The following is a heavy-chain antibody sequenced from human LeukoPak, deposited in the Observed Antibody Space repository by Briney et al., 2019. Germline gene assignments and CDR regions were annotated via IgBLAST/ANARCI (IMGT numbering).Heavy chain of an antibody. CDR3: AKDHRVDTRPYYFDY. CDR2: ISGSGGST. Sequence: GGSLRLSCAASGFTFSSYAMSWVRQAPGKGLEWVSAISGSGGSTYYADSVKGRFTISRDNSKNTLYLQMNSLRAEDTAVYYCAKDHRVDTRPYYFDYWDQGTLVTVSS. CDR1: GFTFSSYA. D-gene: IGHD5-18*01. J-gene: IGHJ4*02. V-gene: IGHV3-23*01.